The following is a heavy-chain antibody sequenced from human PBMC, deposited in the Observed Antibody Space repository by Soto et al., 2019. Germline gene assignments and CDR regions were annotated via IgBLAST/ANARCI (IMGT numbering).Heavy chain of an antibody. V-gene: IGHV4-39*01. D-gene: IGHD1-26*01. CDR2: IYYSGST. CDR1: GGSITSSSYY. J-gene: IGHJ5*01. CDR3: ATQEVGGSYVYTFDS. Sequence: PSETLSLTCTVSGGSITSSSYYWGWIRQPPGKGLEWIGSIYYSGSTYYNPSLKSRVTISVDTSKNQFSLKLSSVTAADTAVYYCATQEVGGSYVYTFDSSGQGTLVTVSS.